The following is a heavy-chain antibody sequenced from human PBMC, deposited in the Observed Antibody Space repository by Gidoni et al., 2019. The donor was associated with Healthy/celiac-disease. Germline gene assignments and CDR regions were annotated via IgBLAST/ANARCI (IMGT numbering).Heavy chain of an antibody. CDR1: GFTVSSNY. D-gene: IGHD3-22*01. V-gene: IGHV3-66*02. Sequence: EVQLVESGGGLVQPGGSLRLSCAASGFTVSSNYMSWVRQAPGKGREWVSVIYSGGITYYADSVKGRFTISRDNSKNTLYLQMNSLRAEDTAVYYCARDRHYYDSSGYSPGWYFDLWGRGTLVPVSS. CDR3: ARDRHYYDSSGYSPGWYFDL. J-gene: IGHJ2*01. CDR2: IYSGGIT.